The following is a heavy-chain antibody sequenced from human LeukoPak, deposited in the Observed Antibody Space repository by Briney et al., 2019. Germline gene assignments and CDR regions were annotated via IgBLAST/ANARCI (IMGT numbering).Heavy chain of an antibody. J-gene: IGHJ4*02. CDR1: GFTFGDYA. CDR3: TTSPTGTTGLVFDY. CDR2: IRSKAYGGTT. D-gene: IGHD1-7*01. Sequence: PGGSLRLSCTASGFTFGDYAMSWVRQAPGKGLEWVGFIRSKAYGGTTEYAASVKGRFTISRDDSKSIAYLQMNSLKTEDTAVYYCTTSPTGTTGLVFDYWGQGTLVTVSS. V-gene: IGHV3-49*04.